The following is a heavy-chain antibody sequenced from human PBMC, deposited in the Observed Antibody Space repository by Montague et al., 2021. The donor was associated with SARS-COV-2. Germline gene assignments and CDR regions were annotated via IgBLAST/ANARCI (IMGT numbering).Heavy chain of an antibody. J-gene: IGHJ4*02. CDR1: GFTFNNYA. CDR2: IYSDGSST. V-gene: IGHV3-23*03. Sequence: SLRLSCAASGFTFNNYAMTWVRQAPGKGLECVSIIYSDGSSTYYADSVKGRFTISRDNSKNTLYLQMNSLRAEDTAVYSCTKGGRNFYELDGFDSWGQGTPVTVSS. D-gene: IGHD3-3*01. CDR3: TKGGRNFYELDGFDS.